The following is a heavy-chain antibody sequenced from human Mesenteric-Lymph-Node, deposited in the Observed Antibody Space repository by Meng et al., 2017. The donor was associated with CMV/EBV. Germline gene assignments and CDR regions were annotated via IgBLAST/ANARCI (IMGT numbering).Heavy chain of an antibody. CDR1: GFTFDDYT. J-gene: IGHJ4*02. V-gene: IGHV3-43*01. D-gene: IGHD6-13*01. CDR3: AKGSLSNSGWYSLDH. Sequence: GESLKISCAASGFTFDDYTMHWVRQAPGKGLEWVSLISWDGGSTYYADSVKGRFTISRDNSKNSLYLQMNSLRTEDTALYYCAKGSLSNSGWYSLDHWGQGTLVTVSS. CDR2: ISWDGGST.